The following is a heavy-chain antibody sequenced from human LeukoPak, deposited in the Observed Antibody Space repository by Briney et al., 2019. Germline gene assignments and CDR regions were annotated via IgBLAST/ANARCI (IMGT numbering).Heavy chain of an antibody. CDR1: GGSISSYY. J-gene: IGHJ3*02. CDR3: AREVGALAGDAFDI. Sequence: SETLSLTCTVSGGSISSYYWSWIRQPPGKGLEWIGYIYYSGSTNYNPSLKSRVTISVDTSKNQFSLKLSSVTAADTAVYYCAREVGALAGDAFDIWGQGTMVTVSS. D-gene: IGHD1-26*01. V-gene: IGHV4-59*01. CDR2: IYYSGST.